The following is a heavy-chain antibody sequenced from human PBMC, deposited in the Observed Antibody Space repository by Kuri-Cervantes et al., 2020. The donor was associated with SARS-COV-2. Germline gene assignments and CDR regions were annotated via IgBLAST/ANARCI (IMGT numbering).Heavy chain of an antibody. Sequence: ASVKVSCKASGYTFTSYGISWVRQAPGQGLEWMGWINPNSGGTNYAQKFQGRVTMTRDTSISTAYMELSRLRSDDTAVHYCARAAMAVYYFDYWGQGTLVTVSS. CDR1: GYTFTSYG. V-gene: IGHV1-2*02. CDR3: ARAAMAVYYFDY. CDR2: INPNSGGT. J-gene: IGHJ4*02. D-gene: IGHD5-18*01.